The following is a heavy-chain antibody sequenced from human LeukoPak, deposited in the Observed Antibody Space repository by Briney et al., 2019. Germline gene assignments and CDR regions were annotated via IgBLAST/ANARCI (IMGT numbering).Heavy chain of an antibody. CDR1: GGSISNSNW. CDR2: IHHSGGS. CDR3: ARVYCGSDSCHYFDY. D-gene: IGHD2-21*02. Sequence: PSETLSLTCAVSGGSISNSNWWTWVRQPPGEGLEWIGEIHHSGGSNYSPSLKSRVTISVDTSKNQFSLKLSSVTAADTALYYCARVYCGSDSCHYFDYWGQGTLVTVSS. J-gene: IGHJ4*02. V-gene: IGHV4-4*02.